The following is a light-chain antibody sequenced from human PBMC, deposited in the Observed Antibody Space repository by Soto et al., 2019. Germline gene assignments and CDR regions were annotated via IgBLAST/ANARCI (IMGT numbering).Light chain of an antibody. CDR2: GAS. J-gene: IGKJ2*01. CDR1: QSVSSSY. Sequence: EIVLTQSPGTLSLSPGERATLSCRASQSVSSSYLAWYQQKPGQAPRLLIYGASSSATGIPDRLSGSGSWTDFTLTIRRREPEDLAVYYCQQYCSSTRTFGHGTKLEIK. V-gene: IGKV3-20*01. CDR3: QQYCSSTRT.